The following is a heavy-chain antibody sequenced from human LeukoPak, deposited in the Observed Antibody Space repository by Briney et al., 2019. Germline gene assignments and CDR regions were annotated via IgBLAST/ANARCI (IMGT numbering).Heavy chain of an antibody. CDR2: IYTSGST. D-gene: IGHD1-26*01. CDR3: ARTIVGATDY. Sequence: KPSETLSLTGTVSGGSISSGSYYWSWIRHPAGKGLEWIGRIYTSGSTNYNPSLKSRVTISVDTSKNQFSLKLSSVTAADTAVYYCARTIVGATDYWGQGTLVTVSS. J-gene: IGHJ4*02. V-gene: IGHV4-61*02. CDR1: GGSISSGSYY.